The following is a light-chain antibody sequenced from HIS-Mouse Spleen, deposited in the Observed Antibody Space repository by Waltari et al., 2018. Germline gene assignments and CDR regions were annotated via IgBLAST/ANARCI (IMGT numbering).Light chain of an antibody. CDR2: LNSDGSH. J-gene: IGLJ2*01. CDR1: SGPTSYA. V-gene: IGLV4-69*01. CDR3: QTWGTGILVV. Sequence: QLVLTQSPSASASLGASVKLTCTLSSGPTSYAIARHQPQPEKGPRYLMKLNSDGSHSKGDGIPDRFSGSSSGAERYLTISSLQSEDEADYYCQTWGTGILVVFGGGTKLTVL.